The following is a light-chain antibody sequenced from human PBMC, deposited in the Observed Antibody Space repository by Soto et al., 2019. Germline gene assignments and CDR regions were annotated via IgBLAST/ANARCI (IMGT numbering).Light chain of an antibody. CDR3: QQTFSAPGT. V-gene: IGKV1-39*01. CDR1: QNITKF. Sequence: DIQMTQSPSSLSASVGDRVSVTCRTSQNITKFLNWYQEKPGKAPKVLIYVTSNLENGVPSRFSGSGSGTHFTLPISSLQPEDFATYYCQQTFSAPGTFGPGTRVEVK. CDR2: VTS. J-gene: IGKJ1*01.